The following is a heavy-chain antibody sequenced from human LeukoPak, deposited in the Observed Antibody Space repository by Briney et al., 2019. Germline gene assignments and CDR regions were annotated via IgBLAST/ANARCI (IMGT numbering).Heavy chain of an antibody. Sequence: ASVRVSCKASGYTFSGYYMHWVRQAPGQGLEWMGWSNPNGGGTRYAQKFQGRVTMTMDTSISTAYMELKRLSSDATAVHYCVRDLGFTNGWYADWGQGTLVTVSS. CDR2: SNPNGGGT. CDR1: GYTFSGYY. CDR3: VRDLGFTNGWYAD. J-gene: IGHJ4*02. V-gene: IGHV1-2*02. D-gene: IGHD2-8*01.